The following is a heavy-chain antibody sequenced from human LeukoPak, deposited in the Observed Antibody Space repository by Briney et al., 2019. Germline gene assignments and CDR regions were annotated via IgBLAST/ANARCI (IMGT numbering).Heavy chain of an antibody. CDR1: GFTFGNAW. CDR3: TLFRDYDFWSGYPGV. CDR2: IKSKTDGGTT. Sequence: PGGSRRLSCAASGFTFGNAWMSWVRQAPGKGLEWVGRIKSKTDGGTTDYAAPVKGRFTISRDDSKNTLYLQMNSLKTEDTAVYYCTLFRDYDFWSGYPGVWGQGTTVTVSS. J-gene: IGHJ6*02. V-gene: IGHV3-15*01. D-gene: IGHD3-3*01.